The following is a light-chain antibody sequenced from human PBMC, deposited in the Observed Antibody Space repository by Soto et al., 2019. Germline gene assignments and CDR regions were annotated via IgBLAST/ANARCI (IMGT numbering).Light chain of an antibody. CDR3: SSDSNTHSRV. Sequence: QSALTQPASVSGSPGQSVTISCTGTSSDVGGYNVVSWYQQERGKAPKLMIYDVSNRPSGVAHRFSGSKSGNTASLTISGHQAEDEADYYCSSDSNTHSRVFGGGTKLTVL. J-gene: IGLJ2*01. CDR2: DVS. CDR1: SSDVGGYNV. V-gene: IGLV2-14*01.